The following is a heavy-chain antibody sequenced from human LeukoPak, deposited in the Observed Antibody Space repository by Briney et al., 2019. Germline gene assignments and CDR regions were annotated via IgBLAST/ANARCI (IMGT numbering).Heavy chain of an antibody. CDR1: GGSISSRSYY. CDR3: ARTSYDYMWGAYRYIDY. J-gene: IGHJ4*02. D-gene: IGHD3-16*02. Sequence: SEALSLTCTVSGGSISSRSYYWGWIRQPPGKGLEWIGSIYYSGSTYYNPSLKSRVTISGDTSKNQFSLKLSSVTAADTAVYYCARTSYDYMWGAYRYIDYWGQGTLVTVSS. V-gene: IGHV4-39*07. CDR2: IYYSGST.